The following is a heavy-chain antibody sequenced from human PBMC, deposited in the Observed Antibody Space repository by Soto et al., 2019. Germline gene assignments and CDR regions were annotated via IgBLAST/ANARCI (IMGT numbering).Heavy chain of an antibody. J-gene: IGHJ4*02. D-gene: IGHD3-16*01. CDR2: INNDGSST. CDR1: GFTLNNYW. Sequence: LRLSCAASGFTLNNYWMHWVREAPGKGLVWVSRINNDGSSTAYADPVKGRFTISRDNAKNTLYLQMNSLRAEDTAIYYCTRDLGGPDYWGQGTLVTVSS. V-gene: IGHV3-74*01. CDR3: TRDLGGPDY.